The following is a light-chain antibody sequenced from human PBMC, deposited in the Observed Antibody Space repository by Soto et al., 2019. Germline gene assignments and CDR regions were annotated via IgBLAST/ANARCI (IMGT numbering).Light chain of an antibody. J-gene: IGLJ1*01. CDR3: ISYTGSSTSYV. Sequence: QSVLTQPASVSGSPGQSITISCSGTSSDVGSYDHVAWYQQFPGKTPKLMIYEVSNRPSGVSSRFSGSKSGNTASLTISGLQAEDEADYYCISYTGSSTSYVFGRGTKLTV. CDR2: EVS. CDR1: SSDVGSYDH. V-gene: IGLV2-14*01.